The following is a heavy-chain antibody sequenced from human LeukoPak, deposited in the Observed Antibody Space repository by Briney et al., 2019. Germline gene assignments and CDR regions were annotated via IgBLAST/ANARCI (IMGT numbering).Heavy chain of an antibody. CDR3: ARAPSNLLYFDY. CDR2: IYHSGST. V-gene: IGHV4-30-2*01. CDR1: GGSISSGGYS. D-gene: IGHD4-11*01. Sequence: PSETLSLTCTVSGGSISSGGYSWSWIRQPPGKGLEWIGYIYHSGSTYYNPSLKSRVTISVDRSKNQFSLKLSSVTAADTAVYYCARAPSNLLYFDYWGQGTLVTVSS. J-gene: IGHJ4*02.